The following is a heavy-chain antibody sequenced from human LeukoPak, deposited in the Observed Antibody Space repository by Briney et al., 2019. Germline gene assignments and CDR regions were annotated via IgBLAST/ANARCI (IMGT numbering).Heavy chain of an antibody. Sequence: SVKVSFKASGYTFTCYYMHYVRQSPGQGLEWRGWINTNSGGTNYAQKFQGRVTMTRDTSNSTAYMELSRLRSDDTAVYYCARGFDLLADYWGQGTLVSVSS. CDR2: INTNSGGT. J-gene: IGHJ4*02. CDR1: GYTFTCYY. V-gene: IGHV1-2*02. D-gene: IGHD2/OR15-2a*01. CDR3: ARGFDLLADY.